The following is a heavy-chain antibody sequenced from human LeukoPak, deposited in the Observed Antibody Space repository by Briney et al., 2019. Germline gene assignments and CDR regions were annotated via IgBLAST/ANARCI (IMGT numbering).Heavy chain of an antibody. J-gene: IGHJ4*02. CDR3: AKDRGSSWYPVYFDY. V-gene: IGHV3-30*02. CDR1: GFTFSSYG. D-gene: IGHD6-13*01. Sequence: PGGSLRLSCAASGFTFSSYGMHWVRQAPGKGLEWVAFIRYDGSNKYYADSVKGRFTISRDNSKNTLYPQMNSLRAEDTAVYYCAKDRGSSWYPVYFDYWGQGTLVTVSS. CDR2: IRYDGSNK.